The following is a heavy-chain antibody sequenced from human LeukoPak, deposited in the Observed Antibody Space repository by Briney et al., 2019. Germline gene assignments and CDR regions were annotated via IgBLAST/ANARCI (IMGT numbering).Heavy chain of an antibody. V-gene: IGHV1-2*02. Sequence: GASVKVSCKASGYTFTDYYMHWVRQAPGQGLEWMGWINPNSGGTNYAQKFQGRVTMTRDTSISTAYMELSRLRSDDTAVYYCARESTHSSSWSPNNWFDPWGQGTLVTVSS. D-gene: IGHD6-13*01. CDR3: ARESTHSSSWSPNNWFDP. CDR1: GYTFTDYY. J-gene: IGHJ5*02. CDR2: INPNSGGT.